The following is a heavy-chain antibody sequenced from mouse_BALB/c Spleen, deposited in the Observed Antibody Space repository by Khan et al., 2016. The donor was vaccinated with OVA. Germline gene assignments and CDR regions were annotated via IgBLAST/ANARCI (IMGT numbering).Heavy chain of an antibody. D-gene: IGHD1-1*01. J-gene: IGHJ2*01. CDR1: GYSITSDYA. V-gene: IGHV3-2*02. CDR2: ISYSGRT. Sequence: EVQLQESGPGLVKPSQSLSLTCTVTGYSITSDYAWNWIRQFPGNKLEWMGYISYSGRTSYNPSLKSRISITRDTSKNQFFLQLNYVTTEYTATYYCARSVTITTVVATDFDYWGQGTTLTVSS. CDR3: ARSVTITTVVATDFDY.